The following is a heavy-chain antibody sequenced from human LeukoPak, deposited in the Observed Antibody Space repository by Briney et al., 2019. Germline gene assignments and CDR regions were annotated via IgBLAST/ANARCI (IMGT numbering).Heavy chain of an antibody. J-gene: IGHJ3*02. CDR1: GFTFSNYA. D-gene: IGHD2-15*01. Sequence: GGSLRLSCAVSGFTFSNYAMHWVRQAPGKGLEWVAVISCDGDSKYYADSVKGRFTISRENSKNTLYLQMNSLRADDTAVYYCARAGSATPDAFDIWGQGTMVTVSS. V-gene: IGHV3-30*01. CDR3: ARAGSATPDAFDI. CDR2: ISCDGDSK.